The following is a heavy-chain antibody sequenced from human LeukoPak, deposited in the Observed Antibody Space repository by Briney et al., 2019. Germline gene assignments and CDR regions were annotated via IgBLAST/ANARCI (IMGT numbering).Heavy chain of an antibody. CDR2: ISSSGSTI. V-gene: IGHV3-11*01. CDR3: ARLKGIGTFDY. CDR1: GFTFSDYY. D-gene: IGHD1-26*01. Sequence: GGSLRLSCAASGFTFSDYYMSWIRQAPGKGLEWVSYISSSGSTIYYADSVKGRFTISRDNAKNSLYLQMYSLRAQDTAVYYCARLKGIGTFDYWGQGTLVTVSS. J-gene: IGHJ4*02.